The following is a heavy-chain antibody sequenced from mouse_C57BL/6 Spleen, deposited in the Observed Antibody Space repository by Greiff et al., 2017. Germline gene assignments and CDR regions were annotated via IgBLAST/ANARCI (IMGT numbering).Heavy chain of an antibody. CDR3: ARNYRTTVAPYFDY. CDR2: IWSGGST. V-gene: IGHV2-2*01. D-gene: IGHD1-1*01. CDR1: GFSLTSYG. Sequence: VKVVESGPGLVQPSQSLSITCTVSGFSLTSYGVHWVRQSPGKGLEWLGVIWSGGSTDYNAAFISRLSISKDNSKSQVFFKMNSLQADDTAIYYCARNYRTTVAPYFDYWGQGTTLTVSS. J-gene: IGHJ2*01.